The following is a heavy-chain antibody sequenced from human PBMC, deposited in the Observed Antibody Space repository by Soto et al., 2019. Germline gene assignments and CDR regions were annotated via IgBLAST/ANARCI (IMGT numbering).Heavy chain of an antibody. CDR2: VYHSGKT. CDR1: GDYISSHY. CDR3: ARPKGIAPAIWYFDL. J-gene: IGHJ2*01. D-gene: IGHD6-13*01. V-gene: IGHV4-59*08. Sequence: QVQLQESGPGLVKPSETLSLTCTVSGDYISSHYWSWIRQPPGKGLEWIGYVYHSGKTDSNPSLKSRVTISMDTSKNQIFLSLTSVTAADTAFYYCARPKGIAPAIWYFDLWGRGTLVTVSS.